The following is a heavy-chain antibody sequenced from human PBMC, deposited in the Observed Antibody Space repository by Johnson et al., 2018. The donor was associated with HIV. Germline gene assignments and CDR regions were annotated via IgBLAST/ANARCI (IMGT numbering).Heavy chain of an antibody. D-gene: IGHD3-22*01. Sequence: VQLVESGGGLVQPGGSLRLSCAASGFTFSSYWMSWVRQAPGKGLEWVANIKQDGSEKYYVDSVQGRFTISRDNAKNSLYLQRNSLRAEDTAVYDCARDFATMIVVVPYAFDIWGQGTMVTVSS. CDR2: IKQDGSEK. J-gene: IGHJ3*02. CDR3: ARDFATMIVVVPYAFDI. V-gene: IGHV3-7*05. CDR1: GFTFSSYW.